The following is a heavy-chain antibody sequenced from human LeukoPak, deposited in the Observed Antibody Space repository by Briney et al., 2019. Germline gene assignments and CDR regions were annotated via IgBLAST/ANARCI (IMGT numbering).Heavy chain of an antibody. CDR1: GFTFSTYA. CDR2: ISIDGRNE. V-gene: IGHV3-30*04. Sequence: GGSLRLSCAASGFTFSTYAIHWVRQAPGKGLEWVAVISIDGRNEYYADSVKGRFTISRDNSKSTLYLQMNSLRAEDTAVYYCARDKSSGYYYFDYWGQGTLVTVSS. J-gene: IGHJ4*02. D-gene: IGHD3-22*01. CDR3: ARDKSSGYYYFDY.